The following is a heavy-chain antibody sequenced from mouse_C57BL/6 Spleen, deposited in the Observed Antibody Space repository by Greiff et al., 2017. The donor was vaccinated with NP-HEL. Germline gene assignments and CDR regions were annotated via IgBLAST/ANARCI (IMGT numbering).Heavy chain of an antibody. J-gene: IGHJ1*03. Sequence: QVQLQQPGAELVMPGASVKLSCKASGYTFTSYWMHWVKQRPGHGLEWIGEIDPSDSYTNYNQKFKGKSTLTVDKSSSTAYMQLSSLTSEDSAVYYCARTYDWYFDVWGTGTTVTVSS. D-gene: IGHD2-12*01. CDR1: GYTFTSYW. CDR2: IDPSDSYT. V-gene: IGHV1-69*01. CDR3: ARTYDWYFDV.